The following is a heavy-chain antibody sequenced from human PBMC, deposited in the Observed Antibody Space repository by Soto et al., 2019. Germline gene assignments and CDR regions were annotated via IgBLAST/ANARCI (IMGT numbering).Heavy chain of an antibody. CDR1: GFTFTSFD. J-gene: IGHJ4*02. CDR2: MNPNSGET. CDR3: ARGHFFGGDVDY. D-gene: IGHD2-21*01. V-gene: IGHV1-8*01. Sequence: QVQLVQSGAEVKKPGASVKVSCKASGFTFTSFDYNWLRQATGQGLEWLGWMNPNSGETVYAEGVQGRITLTRDTSKSTVYMELSSLTSEDTAVYYCARGHFFGGDVDYWGQGTLVTVSS.